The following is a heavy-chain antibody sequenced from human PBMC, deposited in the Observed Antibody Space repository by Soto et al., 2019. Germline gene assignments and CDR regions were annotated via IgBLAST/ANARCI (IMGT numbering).Heavy chain of an antibody. CDR3: ARGGGYDSFDY. V-gene: IGHV4-30-2*06. CDR2: ISHLENT. Sequence: SETLSLTCTVSGASISYGGFSWSWIRQSPGKGLEWIGYISHLENTYLHPSFKSRLTMSIDRTRNQFSLKLSSVTAADMAVYYCARGGGYDSFDYWGQGVLVTVSS. CDR1: GASISYGGFS. D-gene: IGHD5-12*01. J-gene: IGHJ4*02.